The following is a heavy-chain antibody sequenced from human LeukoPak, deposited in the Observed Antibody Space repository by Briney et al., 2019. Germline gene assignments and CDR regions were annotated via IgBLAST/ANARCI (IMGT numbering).Heavy chain of an antibody. Sequence: ASVKVSFKASGYSFTSYGITWVRQAPGQGLEWMGWINPYNGNTNYAQKLQGRVTMTTDTSTSTAYMELSSLRSEDTAVYYCARGLYYDILTGYYNDAFDIWGQGTMVTVSS. V-gene: IGHV1-18*01. J-gene: IGHJ3*02. CDR3: ARGLYYDILTGYYNDAFDI. CDR1: GYSFTSYG. CDR2: INPYNGNT. D-gene: IGHD3-9*01.